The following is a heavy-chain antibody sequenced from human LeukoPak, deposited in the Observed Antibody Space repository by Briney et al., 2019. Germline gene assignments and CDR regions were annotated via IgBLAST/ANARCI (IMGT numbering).Heavy chain of an antibody. Sequence: GGSLRLSCAASGFTFSSYAMHWVRQAPGKGLEWVAVISYDGSNKYYADSVKGRFTISRDNSKNTLYLQMNSLRAEDTAVYYCARSYDSSGYPPESWGQGTLVTVSS. CDR2: ISYDGSNK. D-gene: IGHD3-22*01. CDR3: ARSYDSSGYPPES. CDR1: GFTFSSYA. V-gene: IGHV3-30-3*01. J-gene: IGHJ4*02.